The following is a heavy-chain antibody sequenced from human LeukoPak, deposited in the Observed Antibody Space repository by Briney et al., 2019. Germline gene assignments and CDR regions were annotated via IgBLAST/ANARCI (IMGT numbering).Heavy chain of an antibody. V-gene: IGHV4-39*07. D-gene: IGHD2-8*01. J-gene: IGHJ3*02. CDR3: ARDLPSAYGDVFEI. Sequence: PSETLSLTWTVSGGSISSSSYYWGWIRQPPGKGLEWIGSIYYSGSTYYNPSLKSRVTISVDTSKNQFSLKLSSVTAADTAVYYCARDLPSAYGDVFEIWGQGTMITVSS. CDR1: GGSISSSSYY. CDR2: IYYSGST.